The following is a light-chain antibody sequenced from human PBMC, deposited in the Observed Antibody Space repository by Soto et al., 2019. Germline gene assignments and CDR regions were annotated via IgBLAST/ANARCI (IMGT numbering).Light chain of an antibody. CDR1: QSISSW. CDR3: QQYNSYWT. CDR2: DAS. Sequence: IQMTQSPSTLSASVGDRVTITCRASQSISSWLAWYQQKPGKAPKLLIYDASSLESGVPSRFGGSGSGTEFTLTISSLQPDDFATYYCQQYNSYWTFRQGTKVDIK. J-gene: IGKJ1*01. V-gene: IGKV1-5*01.